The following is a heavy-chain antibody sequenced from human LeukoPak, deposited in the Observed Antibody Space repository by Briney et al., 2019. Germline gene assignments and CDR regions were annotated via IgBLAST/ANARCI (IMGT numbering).Heavy chain of an antibody. D-gene: IGHD3-22*01. CDR3: AKDPTSITMTYYFDY. J-gene: IGHJ4*02. CDR2: ISSSSSTI. V-gene: IGHV3-48*01. CDR1: GFTFSSYS. Sequence: PGGSLRLSCAASGFTFSSYSMNWVRQAPGKGLEWVSYISSSSSTIYYADSVKGRFTISRDNAKNSLYLQMNSLRAEDTAVYYCAKDPTSITMTYYFDYWGQGTLVTVSS.